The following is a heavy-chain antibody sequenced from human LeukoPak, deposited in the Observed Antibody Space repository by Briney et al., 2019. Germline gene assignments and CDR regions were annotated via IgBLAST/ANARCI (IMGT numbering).Heavy chain of an antibody. Sequence: PGGSLRLSCAASGFSFNSDWMDWVRQAPGKGLEWVANIKHDESEKNYLDSVKGRFTISRDNAQNSLYLQMYGLRVEDTAVYYCTRRLDDWGQGTLVTVSS. V-gene: IGHV3-7*01. CDR1: GFSFNSDW. J-gene: IGHJ4*02. CDR3: TRRLDD. CDR2: IKHDESEK. D-gene: IGHD3-16*01.